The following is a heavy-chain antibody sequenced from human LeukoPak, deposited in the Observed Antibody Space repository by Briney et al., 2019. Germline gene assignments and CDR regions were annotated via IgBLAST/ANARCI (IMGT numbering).Heavy chain of an antibody. CDR2: IYNTGST. Sequence: SETLSLTCSVSGGSIRSYYWSWIRQPPGKGLEWIGYIYNTGSTNYNPSLKSRVTISVDPSKNQFSPKLSSVTAADTAVYYCARHTSGYYSSFDYWGQGTLVTVSS. D-gene: IGHD3-22*01. CDR1: GGSIRSYY. J-gene: IGHJ4*02. CDR3: ARHTSGYYSSFDY. V-gene: IGHV4-59*01.